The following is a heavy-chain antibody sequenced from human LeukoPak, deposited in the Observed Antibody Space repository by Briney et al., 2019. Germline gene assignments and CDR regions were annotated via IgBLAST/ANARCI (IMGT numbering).Heavy chain of an antibody. CDR1: GFTFDDYA. CDR3: ARDSGYDYVWGSYRYEYWFDP. D-gene: IGHD3-16*02. CDR2: ISSIGGST. V-gene: IGHV3-64*01. Sequence: PGGSLRLSCATSGFTFDDYAMHWVRPAPGKGLEYVSAISSIGGSTYYANSVKGRFTVSRDNSKNTLYLQMGSLRAEDMAVYYCARDSGYDYVWGSYRYEYWFDPWGQGTLVTVSS. J-gene: IGHJ5*02.